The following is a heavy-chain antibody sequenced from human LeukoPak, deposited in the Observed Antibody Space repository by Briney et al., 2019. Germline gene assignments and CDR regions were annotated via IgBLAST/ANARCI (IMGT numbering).Heavy chain of an antibody. Sequence: GGSLRLSCAASGFIFSTYGMHWVRQAPGKGLEWVAVISYDGSNKYYADSVKGRFTISRDNSKNTLYLQMNSLRIEDTAVYYCAKGGDSGGYYGGPDYWGQGTLVTVSS. CDR3: AKGGDSGGYYGGPDY. CDR1: GFIFSTYG. D-gene: IGHD3-22*01. J-gene: IGHJ4*02. V-gene: IGHV3-30*18. CDR2: ISYDGSNK.